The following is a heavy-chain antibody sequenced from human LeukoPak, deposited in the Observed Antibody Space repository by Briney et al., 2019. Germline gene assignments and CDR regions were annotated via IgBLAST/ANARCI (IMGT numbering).Heavy chain of an antibody. CDR2: ISGSGGST. Sequence: GSLRLSCAASGFTFSSYAMSWVRQAPGKGLEWVSAISGSGGSTYYADSVKGRFTISRDNSKNTLYLQMNSLRAEDTAVYYCAKAEYYYDSSGYSNHWGQGTLVTVSS. V-gene: IGHV3-23*01. D-gene: IGHD3-22*01. J-gene: IGHJ5*02. CDR1: GFTFSSYA. CDR3: AKAEYYYDSSGYSNH.